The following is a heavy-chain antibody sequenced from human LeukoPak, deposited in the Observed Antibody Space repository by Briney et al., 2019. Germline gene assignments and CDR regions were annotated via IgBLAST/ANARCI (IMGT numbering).Heavy chain of an antibody. J-gene: IGHJ4*02. D-gene: IGHD3-22*01. CDR2: IYYSGTS. Sequence: PSETLSLTCTVSGGSIYNSIYYWGWIRQPPGKGLEWIGGIYYSGTSYYNPSLKSRVTISVDTSKNQFSLKLTSVTAADTAIYYCVRTGEVGYYPNWGQGTLVTVSS. V-gene: IGHV4-39*01. CDR1: GGSIYNSIYY. CDR3: VRTGEVGYYPN.